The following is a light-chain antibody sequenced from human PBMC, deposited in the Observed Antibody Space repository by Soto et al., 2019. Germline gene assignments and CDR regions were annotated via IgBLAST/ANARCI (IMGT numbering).Light chain of an antibody. CDR2: AVS. Sequence: DIQLTQSPSFLSASVGDRVTITCRASQGLSRDLAWYQQKPGKAPQLLIYAVSTLQNGVPSRFSGSGSGTEFTLTVSSLQPEDFAAYYCQQLSSYPITFGQATRLVIK. J-gene: IGKJ5*01. CDR3: QQLSSYPIT. CDR1: QGLSRD. V-gene: IGKV1-9*01.